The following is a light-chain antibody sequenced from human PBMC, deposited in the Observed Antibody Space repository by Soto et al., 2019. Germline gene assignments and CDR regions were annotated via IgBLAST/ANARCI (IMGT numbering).Light chain of an antibody. CDR1: SSDVGGYIY. Sequence: QSVLTQPASVSGSPGQSITISCTGTSSDVGGYIYVSWYQHHPGKAPKLIIYEVSNRPSGVSNRFSGSRSENTASLTISGLQAEDEAIYYCSSYSTPTPGVLFGGGTKLTVL. CDR3: SSYSTPTPGVL. J-gene: IGLJ3*02. V-gene: IGLV2-14*01. CDR2: EVS.